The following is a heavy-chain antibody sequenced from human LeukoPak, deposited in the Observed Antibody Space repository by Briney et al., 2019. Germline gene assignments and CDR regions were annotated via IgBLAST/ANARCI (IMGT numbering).Heavy chain of an antibody. J-gene: IGHJ3*01. Sequence: SGGSLRLSCAASGFSFSSYGMHWVRQAPGKGLEWVAFIRDDGNEKYYADSVKGRFTISRDNSKNTLYLQMNSLRPEDTALYYCAKILGLFAFDLWGQGTLVTVSS. CDR2: IRDDGNEK. CDR1: GFSFSSYG. V-gene: IGHV3-30*02. CDR3: AKILGLFAFDL.